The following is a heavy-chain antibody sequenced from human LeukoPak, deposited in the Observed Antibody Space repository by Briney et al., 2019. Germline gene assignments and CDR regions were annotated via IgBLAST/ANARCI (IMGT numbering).Heavy chain of an antibody. Sequence: PSETLSLTCTVSGYSISSGYYWGWIRQPPGKGLEWIGSIYHSGSTYYNPSLKSRVTISVDTSKNQFSLKLSSVTAADTAVYYCARGSIMDYWGQGTLVTVSS. D-gene: IGHD2/OR15-2a*01. CDR1: GYSISSGYY. J-gene: IGHJ4*02. CDR3: ARGSIMDY. CDR2: IYHSGST. V-gene: IGHV4-38-2*02.